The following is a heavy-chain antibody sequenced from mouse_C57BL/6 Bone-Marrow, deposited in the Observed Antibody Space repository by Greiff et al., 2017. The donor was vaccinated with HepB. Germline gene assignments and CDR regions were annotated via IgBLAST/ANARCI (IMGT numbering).Heavy chain of an antibody. CDR2: IYPGSGNT. V-gene: IGHV1-76*01. D-gene: IGHD1-1*01. CDR1: GYTFTDYY. Sequence: VQLQQSGAELVRPGASVKLSCKASGYTFTDYYINWVKQRPGQGLEWIARIYPGSGNTYYNEKFKGKATLTAEKSSSTAYMQLSSLTSEDSAVYFCARAHYYGSSNYFDYWGQGTTLTVSS. J-gene: IGHJ2*01. CDR3: ARAHYYGSSNYFDY.